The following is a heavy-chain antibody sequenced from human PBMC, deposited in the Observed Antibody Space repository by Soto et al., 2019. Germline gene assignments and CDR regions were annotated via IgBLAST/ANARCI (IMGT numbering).Heavy chain of an antibody. D-gene: IGHD1-26*01. CDR3: ARDRATYPHYYFDL. CDR1: GFTFSSYG. CDR2: IWYDGSNK. J-gene: IGHJ2*01. Sequence: QVQLVESGGGVVQPGRSLRLSCAASGFTFSSYGMHWVRQAPGKGLEWVALIWYDGSNKYYADSVKGRFTISRDNSKNTRYLQMNSLRAEDTAVYYCARDRATYPHYYFDLWGRGTLVSVSS. V-gene: IGHV3-33*01.